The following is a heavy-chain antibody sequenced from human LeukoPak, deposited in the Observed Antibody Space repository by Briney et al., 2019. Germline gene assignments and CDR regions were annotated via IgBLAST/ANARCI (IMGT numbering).Heavy chain of an antibody. V-gene: IGHV1-2*02. Sequence: PVASVKVSCKASGYTFTGYYMHWVRQAPGQGLEWMGWINPNSGGTNYAQKFQGRVTMTRDTSISTAYMELSRLGSDDTAVYYCARAGGYYDFWSGYPPDYWGQGTLVTVSS. D-gene: IGHD3-3*01. CDR1: GYTFTGYY. CDR3: ARAGGYYDFWSGYPPDY. J-gene: IGHJ4*02. CDR2: INPNSGGT.